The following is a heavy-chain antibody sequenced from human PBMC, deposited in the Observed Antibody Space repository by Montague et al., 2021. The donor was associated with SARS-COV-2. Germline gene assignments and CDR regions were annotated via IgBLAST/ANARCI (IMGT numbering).Heavy chain of an antibody. CDR2: TFYRSEWNY. V-gene: IGHV6-1*01. J-gene: IGHJ6*02. D-gene: IGHD3-3*01. CDR3: ARDPRSGSYFYYYGMDV. Sequence: CAISGDSVSRNDIAWNWFRQSPSRGLEWLGRTFYRSEWNYHYADSVKSRITIDPDTSKNQVSLQLRSVTPEDTAVYFCARDPRSGSYFYYYGMDVWGQGTTVTVSS. CDR1: GDSVSRNDIA.